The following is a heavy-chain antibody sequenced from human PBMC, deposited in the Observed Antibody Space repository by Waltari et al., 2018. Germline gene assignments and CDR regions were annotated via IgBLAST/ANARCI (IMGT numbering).Heavy chain of an antibody. CDR2: IFTSGIT. J-gene: IGHJ4*02. CDR3: ARESGDYSPFDN. V-gene: IGHV4-4*07. D-gene: IGHD4-17*01. CDR1: GASLRSFY. Sequence: QVQLQESGPGLVKPLETLSLTCSISGASLRSFYWSWLRQPAGKGREWIGHIFTSGITKYNPSLKGRVTMSVDTSKNQFSLKLTSVTAADTAVYYCARESGDYSPFDNWGQGTLVTVSS.